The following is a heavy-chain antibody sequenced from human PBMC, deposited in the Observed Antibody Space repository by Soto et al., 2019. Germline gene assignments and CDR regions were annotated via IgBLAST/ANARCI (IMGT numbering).Heavy chain of an antibody. CDR2: IGPIFGTS. D-gene: IGHD3-22*01. CDR1: GGTKSEYV. Sequence: SVNVSCKTSGGTKSEYVSSWRRQATGQGLEWMGGIGPIFGTSNYAQKLQGRVAITSAKFTITAYMELSSLRSEDTAVYYCTRDYYDSTGHDKYYHSVMSVWGQGTTVTVSS. CDR3: TRDYYDSTGHDKYYHSVMSV. J-gene: IGHJ6*02. V-gene: IGHV1-69*06.